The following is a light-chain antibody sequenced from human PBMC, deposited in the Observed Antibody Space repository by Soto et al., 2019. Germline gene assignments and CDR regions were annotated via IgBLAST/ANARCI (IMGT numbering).Light chain of an antibody. J-gene: IGLJ2*01. CDR3: NSYAVSDTLV. CDR2: EVS. Sequence: QSALTQPPSASGSPGQSVTISCTGTSSDVGAYNFVSWYQQYPGKAPKLMIYEVSKRPSGVPDRFSGSKFGNTASLTVSGLQPEDEADYYCNSYAVSDTLVFGGGTKLTVL. V-gene: IGLV2-8*01. CDR1: SSDVGAYNF.